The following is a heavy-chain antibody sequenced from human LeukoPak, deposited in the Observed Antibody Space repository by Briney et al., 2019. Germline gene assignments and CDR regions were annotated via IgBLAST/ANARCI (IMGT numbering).Heavy chain of an antibody. V-gene: IGHV3-74*01. CDR1: GFTFSSYW. CDR3: ARVNGYFDWLFSVGNWFDP. D-gene: IGHD3-9*01. J-gene: IGHJ5*02. CDR2: INSDGSST. Sequence: GGSLRLSCAASGFTFSSYWMHWVRQAPGKGLVWVSRINSDGSSTSYADSVKGRFTISRDNSKNTLYLQMNSLRAEDTAVYYCARVNGYFDWLFSVGNWFDPWGQGTLVTVSS.